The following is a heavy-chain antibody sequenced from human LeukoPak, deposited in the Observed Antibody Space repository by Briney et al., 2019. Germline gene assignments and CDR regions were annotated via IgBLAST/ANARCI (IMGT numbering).Heavy chain of an antibody. D-gene: IGHD6-13*01. CDR2: IIPIFGIA. J-gene: IGHJ3*02. CDR1: GGTFTSYA. Sequence: ASVKVSCKASGGTFTSYAISWVRQAPGQGLEWMGRIIPIFGIANYAQKFQGRVTITADKSTSTAYMELSSLRSEDTAVYYCATSFAGYSPDAFDIWGQGTMVTVSS. CDR3: ATSFAGYSPDAFDI. V-gene: IGHV1-69*04.